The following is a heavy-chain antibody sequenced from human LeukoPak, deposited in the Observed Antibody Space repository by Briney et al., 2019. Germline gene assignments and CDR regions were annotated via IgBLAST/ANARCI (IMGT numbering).Heavy chain of an antibody. CDR3: AREGDVNFDY. D-gene: IGHD5-24*01. V-gene: IGHV3-7*01. J-gene: IGHJ4*02. Sequence: GGSLRLSCAASGFTFSDYYMSWIRQAPGKGLEWVANIKQDGSEKYYVDSVKGRFTISRDNAKNSLYLQMNSLRAEDTAVYYCAREGDVNFDYWGQGTLVTVSS. CDR1: GFTFSDYY. CDR2: IKQDGSEK.